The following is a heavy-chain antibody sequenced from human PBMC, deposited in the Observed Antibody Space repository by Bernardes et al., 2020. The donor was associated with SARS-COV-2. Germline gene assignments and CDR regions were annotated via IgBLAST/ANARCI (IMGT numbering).Heavy chain of an antibody. CDR1: GYTFTSYY. V-gene: IGHV1-46*01. Sequence: ASVKVSCKASGYTFTSYYMHWVRQAPGQGLEWMGIINPSGGSTSYAQKFQGRVTMTRDTSTSTVYMELSSLRSEDTAVYYCARVEGFCSGGTCFSLFYFDHWGQGTLVSVSS. CDR3: ARVEGFCSGGTCFSLFYFDH. D-gene: IGHD2-15*01. J-gene: IGHJ4*02. CDR2: INPSGGST.